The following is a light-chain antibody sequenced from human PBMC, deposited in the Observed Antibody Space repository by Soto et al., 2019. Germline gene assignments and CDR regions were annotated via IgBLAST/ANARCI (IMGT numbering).Light chain of an antibody. Sequence: QSVLTQPPSASGTPGQRVTISCSGSSSNIGGNYAYWYQQLPGTAPRLLIYKNSQRPSGVPDRFSGSKSGTSASLAISGLRSDDEADYFCAAWDDSLSGVVFGGGTNLTVL. J-gene: IGLJ2*01. V-gene: IGLV1-47*01. CDR2: KNS. CDR1: SSNIGGNY. CDR3: AAWDDSLSGVV.